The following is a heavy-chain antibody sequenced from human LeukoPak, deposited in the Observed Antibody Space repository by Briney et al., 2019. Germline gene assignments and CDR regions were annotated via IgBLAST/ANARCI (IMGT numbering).Heavy chain of an antibody. Sequence: GGSLRLSCAASGFTFSSYWMGWVRKAPGKGQEWVANIKEDGSEIQYVDSVKGRFTVSRDNAKNALSLHMNTVRAEDTAVYCCARSKASNWFDPWGQGTLVTVSS. CDR1: GFTFSSYW. CDR3: ARSKASNWFDP. CDR2: IKEDGSEI. J-gene: IGHJ5*02. V-gene: IGHV3-7*01. D-gene: IGHD2-21*01.